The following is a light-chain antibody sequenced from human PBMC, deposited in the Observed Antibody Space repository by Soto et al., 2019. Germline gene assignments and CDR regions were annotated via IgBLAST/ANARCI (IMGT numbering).Light chain of an antibody. CDR2: GAS. V-gene: IGKV1-6*01. J-gene: IGKJ1*01. CDR3: LQDRSHFWT. Sequence: AIQVTQSPTSLSASVGDRVTITCRSSQDIRNYLGWYQQKPGKAPQLLIYGASSLQRGVSSRFSGSGFGTDFTLTISSLQPGDSATYYCLQDRSHFWTFGQGTKVDIK. CDR1: QDIRNY.